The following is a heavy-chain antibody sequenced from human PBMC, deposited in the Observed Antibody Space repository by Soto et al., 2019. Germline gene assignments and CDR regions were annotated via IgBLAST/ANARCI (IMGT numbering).Heavy chain of an antibody. CDR1: SGPSRSHN. D-gene: IGHD3-10*01. CDR3: VRQGIGDLHGLVDV. Sequence: QVQLQQSGPGLVKPSETLSLTCTVSSGPSRSHNWGWIRQPPGRGLEWIGYVYYTGSTSYNPSLKSRVTTSADTSTNHISQTPSSVTAADTAVYYCVRQGIGDLHGLVDVWGQGTTVSVSS. CDR2: VYYTGST. J-gene: IGHJ6*02. V-gene: IGHV4-59*08.